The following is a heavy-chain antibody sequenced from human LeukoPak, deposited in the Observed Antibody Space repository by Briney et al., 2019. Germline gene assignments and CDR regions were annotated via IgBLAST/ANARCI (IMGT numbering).Heavy chain of an antibody. D-gene: IGHD7-27*01. J-gene: IGHJ6*03. CDR3: AREKSSGDTYYYYYYYMDV. CDR2: IIPIFGTA. Sequence: ASVKVSCKASGGTFSSYAISWVRQAPGQGLEWMGGIIPIFGTANYAQKFQGRVTITADESTSTAYMELSSLRSEDTAVYYCAREKSSGDTYYYYYYYMDVWGKGTTVTISS. CDR1: GGTFSSYA. V-gene: IGHV1-69*13.